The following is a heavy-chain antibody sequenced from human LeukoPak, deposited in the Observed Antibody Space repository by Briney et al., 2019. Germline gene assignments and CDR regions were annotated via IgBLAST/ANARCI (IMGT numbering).Heavy chain of an antibody. CDR2: IKQDGSEK. CDR3: ARSVGSSCEC. V-gene: IGHV3-7*01. J-gene: IGHJ4*02. D-gene: IGHD6-13*01. Sequence: AGSLRLSCAASGFTFSSHSMSWVRQPPGKWLEWVAKIKQDGSEKYYVDSVKGRFTISRDNAKNSLYLQMNSLRAEDTDVYYCARSVGSSCECWGKGAMVTVSS. CDR1: GFTFSSHS.